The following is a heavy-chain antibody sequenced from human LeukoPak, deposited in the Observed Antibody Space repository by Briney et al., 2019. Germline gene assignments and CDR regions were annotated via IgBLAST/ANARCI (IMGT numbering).Heavy chain of an antibody. D-gene: IGHD3-22*01. J-gene: IGHJ6*03. CDR3: ARRGYYYDSSGYHYYYYYYMDV. Sequence: PSETLSLTCTVSGGSISTYYWSWIRQPPGKGLEWIGYIYYSGSTSYNPSLKSRVTISVDTSKNQFSLKLSSVTAADTAVYYCARRGYYYDSSGYHYYYYYYMDVWGNGTTVTISS. V-gene: IGHV4-59*01. CDR1: GGSISTYY. CDR2: IYYSGST.